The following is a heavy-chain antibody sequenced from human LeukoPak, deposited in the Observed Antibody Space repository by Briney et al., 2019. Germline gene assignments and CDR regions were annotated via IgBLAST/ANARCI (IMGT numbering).Heavy chain of an antibody. V-gene: IGHV4-34*01. J-gene: IGHJ5*02. CDR3: ARGVGGRSWRKNWFDP. CDR2: INHSGST. CDR1: GGSFSGYY. D-gene: IGHD6-13*01. Sequence: PSETLSLTCAVYGGSFSGYYWSWIRQPPGKGLEWIGEINHSGSTNYNPSLKSRVTISVDTSKNQFSLKLSSVTAADTAVYYCARGVGGRSWRKNWFDPWGQGTLVTVSS.